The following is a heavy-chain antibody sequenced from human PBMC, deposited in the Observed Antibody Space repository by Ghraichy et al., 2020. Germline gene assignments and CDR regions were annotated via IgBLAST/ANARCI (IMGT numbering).Heavy chain of an antibody. Sequence: SQTLSLTCSVSGGSISTNNYYWAWLRQPPGKGLEWIGSLYYSGSTYHNSSLKSRVTLSGDTSKNQFSLRLTSVSAADTAVYYCATGILTRLGWGNWFGPWGQGTLVTVSS. J-gene: IGHJ5*02. CDR2: LYYSGST. D-gene: IGHD3-3*02. CDR3: ATGILTRLGWGNWFGP. CDR1: GGSISTNNYY. V-gene: IGHV4-39*07.